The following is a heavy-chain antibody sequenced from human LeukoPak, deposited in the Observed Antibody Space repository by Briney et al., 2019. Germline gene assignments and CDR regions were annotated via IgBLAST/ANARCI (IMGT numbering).Heavy chain of an antibody. CDR1: GGSISSSTYY. CDR3: ARLYYYYSLDV. Sequence: SETLSLTCTVSGGSISSSTYYWGWIRQPPGKGLELIGSKYYSGNSYYNPSLKSRVSISVDTSKNQFSLKLSSVTAADTAVYYCARLYYYYSLDVWGQGITVTVSS. CDR2: KYYSGNS. J-gene: IGHJ6*02. V-gene: IGHV4-39*01.